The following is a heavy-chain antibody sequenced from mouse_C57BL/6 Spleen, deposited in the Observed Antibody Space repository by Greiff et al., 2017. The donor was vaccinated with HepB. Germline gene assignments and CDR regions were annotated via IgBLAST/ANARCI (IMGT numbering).Heavy chain of an antibody. CDR3: ARRLRWYFDV. V-gene: IGHV1-55*01. D-gene: IGHD3-2*02. Sequence: QVQLQQPGAELVKPGASVKMSCKASGYTFTSYWITWVKRRPGQGLEWIGDIYPGSGSTNYNEKFKSKATLTVDTSSSTAYMQLSSLTSEDSAVYYCARRLRWYFDVWGTGTTVTVSS. CDR1: GYTFTSYW. CDR2: IYPGSGST. J-gene: IGHJ1*03.